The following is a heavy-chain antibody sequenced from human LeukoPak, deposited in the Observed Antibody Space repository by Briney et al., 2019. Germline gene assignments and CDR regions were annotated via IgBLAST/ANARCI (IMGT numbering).Heavy chain of an antibody. CDR1: GFTFSSYS. CDR2: ISSSSSYI. CDR3: AREGLYYYGSGSKDY. J-gene: IGHJ4*02. D-gene: IGHD3-10*01. V-gene: IGHV3-21*01. Sequence: GGSLRLSCAASGFTFSSYSMNWVRQAPGKGLEWVSSISSSSSYIYYADSVKGRFTISRDNAKNSLYLQMNSLRAEDTAVYYCAREGLYYYGSGSKDYWGQGTLVTVSS.